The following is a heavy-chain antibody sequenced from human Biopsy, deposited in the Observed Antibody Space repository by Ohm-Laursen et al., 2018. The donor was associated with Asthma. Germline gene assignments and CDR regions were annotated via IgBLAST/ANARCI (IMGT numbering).Heavy chain of an antibody. D-gene: IGHD6-13*01. V-gene: IGHV1-2*06. Sequence: ASVKVSCKASGYPFIGYPIHWMRQAPGQGLEWMGRINPNSGATNYAQKFQGRVTTTRDTSISTAYMEVSRLRSDDTAVYYCARGQKSAGDRWFDPWGQGTLVTVSS. CDR2: INPNSGAT. J-gene: IGHJ5*02. CDR1: GYPFIGYP. CDR3: ARGQKSAGDRWFDP.